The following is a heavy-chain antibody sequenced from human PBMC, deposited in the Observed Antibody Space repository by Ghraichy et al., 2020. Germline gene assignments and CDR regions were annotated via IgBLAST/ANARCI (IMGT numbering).Heavy chain of an antibody. D-gene: IGHD1-26*01. CDR1: GESLSGYY. V-gene: IGHV4-34*01. CDR3: ARGRRELRRLDL. Sequence: SETLSLTCAVYGESLSGYYWTWIRQPPGKGLQWIGEINQSGITKYNPSLKSRVTISVDTSKKQFSLNLNSVTAADAAVYFCARGRRELRRLDLWGQGTLVTVSS. J-gene: IGHJ5*02. CDR2: INQSGIT.